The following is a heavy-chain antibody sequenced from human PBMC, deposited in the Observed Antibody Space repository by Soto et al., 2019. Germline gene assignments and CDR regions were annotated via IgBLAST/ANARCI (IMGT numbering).Heavy chain of an antibody. CDR2: IKQDGSEI. J-gene: IGHJ4*02. CDR3: ARDTASRSYGSDY. D-gene: IGHD4-17*01. Sequence: EVHLVESGGGLVQPGGSLRLSCAASGFTFSNFYMSWARQAPGKGLEWVAHIKQDGSEIYYVDSVKGRFTIPRDNAKSSLSLQMNSLRADDTAVYYCARDTASRSYGSDYWGQGTLVTVSS. CDR1: GFTFSNFY. V-gene: IGHV3-7*03.